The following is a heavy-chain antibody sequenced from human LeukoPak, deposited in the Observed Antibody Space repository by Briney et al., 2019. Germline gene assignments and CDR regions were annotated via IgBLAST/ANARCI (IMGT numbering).Heavy chain of an antibody. CDR1: GFTFSTYW. Sequence: SGGSLRLSCAASGFTFSTYWMHWVRQAPGKGLVWVSRMNNDGSSTTYADSVKGRFTISRDNAKNTLYLQMNSLRAEDTAVYYCARETRLRWTDYWGQGTLVTVSS. V-gene: IGHV3-74*01. CDR3: ARETRLRWTDY. D-gene: IGHD5-24*01. J-gene: IGHJ4*02. CDR2: MNNDGSST.